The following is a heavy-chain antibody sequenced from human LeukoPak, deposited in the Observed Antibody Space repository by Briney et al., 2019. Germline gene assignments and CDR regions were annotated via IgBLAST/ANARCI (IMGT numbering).Heavy chain of an antibody. J-gene: IGHJ3*02. Sequence: PGGSLRLSCEGSAFIFSGHWMNWVRQTPGKGLEWVSVIYSGGSTFYADSVKGRFTISRDNSKNTLFLQMNSLRAEDTAVYYCARSPSGVDAFDIWGQGTMVIVSS. CDR1: AFIFSGHW. CDR3: ARSPSGVDAFDI. V-gene: IGHV3-53*01. CDR2: IYSGGST. D-gene: IGHD6-25*01.